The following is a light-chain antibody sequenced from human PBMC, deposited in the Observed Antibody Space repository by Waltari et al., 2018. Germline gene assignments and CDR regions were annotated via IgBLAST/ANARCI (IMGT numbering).Light chain of an antibody. J-gene: IGKJ4*01. CDR1: QSVSSSY. CDR2: GAS. Sequence: EIVLTQSPGTLSLSPGERATLSCRASQSVSSSYLAWYQQKPGQAPRLLIYGASSRATGIPDRFSGSGSGTDFTLKIRRVEVEDVGIYYCMQRIELPLTFGGGTKVEIK. CDR3: MQRIELPLT. V-gene: IGKV3D-20*02.